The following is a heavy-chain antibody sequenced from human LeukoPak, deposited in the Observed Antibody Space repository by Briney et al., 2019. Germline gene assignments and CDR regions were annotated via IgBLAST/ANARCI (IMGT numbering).Heavy chain of an antibody. CDR1: GGTFTSYA. CDR2: IIPIFGTA. CDR3: ARVPGSGTYSSYYFDY. J-gene: IGHJ4*02. D-gene: IGHD3-10*01. Sequence: SVKVSCKASGGTFTSYAISWVRHAPGPGLEWMGGIIPIFGTANSAQKFQGRVAITADQSTHTAYMEVNSLRSEDTAVYYCARVPGSGTYSSYYFDYWRQGTLVTVSS. V-gene: IGHV1-69*13.